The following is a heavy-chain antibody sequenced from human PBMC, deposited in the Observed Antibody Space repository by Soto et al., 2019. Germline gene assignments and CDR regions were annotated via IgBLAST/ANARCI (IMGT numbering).Heavy chain of an antibody. V-gene: IGHV3-30*18. CDR2: ISYDGSSE. Sequence: QVQLVESGGGVVQPGRSLRLSCEASGFNLNDFGIHWVRQTPGKGLEWVAVISYDGSSEYYVDSVKDRFTVSRDNSKGTVYLQMNNLRGDDTAVYYCAKDSVGSAMDVWGQGTTVIVSS. CDR1: GFNLNDFG. J-gene: IGHJ6*02. D-gene: IGHD3-10*01. CDR3: AKDSVGSAMDV.